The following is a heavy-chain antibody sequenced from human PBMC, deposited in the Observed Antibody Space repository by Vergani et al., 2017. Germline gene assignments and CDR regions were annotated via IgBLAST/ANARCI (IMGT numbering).Heavy chain of an antibody. CDR3: ARAGNYYDSSGTYGMDV. Sequence: QVQLVQSGAEVKKPGSSVKVSCKASGGTFSSYAISWVRQAPGQGLEWMGGSIPIFGTANYAQKFQGTVTSTADESTSTAYMELSSLRSEDTAVYYCARAGNYYDSSGTYGMDVWGQGTTVTVSS. V-gene: IGHV1-69*12. J-gene: IGHJ6*02. CDR1: GGTFSSYA. CDR2: SIPIFGTA. D-gene: IGHD3-22*01.